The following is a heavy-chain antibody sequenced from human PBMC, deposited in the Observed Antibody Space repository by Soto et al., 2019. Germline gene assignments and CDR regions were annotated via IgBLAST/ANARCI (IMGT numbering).Heavy chain of an antibody. CDR3: PTITAIVPHFDY. Sequence: QLQLQESGPGLVKPSETLSLTCTVSGGSISSSSYYWGWIRQPPGKGLEWIGSIYYSGSTYYNPSLKSRVTLSVDTSNNHSSLKLSSVTAADTPVYYCPTITAIVPHFDYWGQGTLVTVSS. CDR1: GGSISSSSYY. V-gene: IGHV4-39*02. D-gene: IGHD3-16*02. CDR2: IYYSGST. J-gene: IGHJ4*02.